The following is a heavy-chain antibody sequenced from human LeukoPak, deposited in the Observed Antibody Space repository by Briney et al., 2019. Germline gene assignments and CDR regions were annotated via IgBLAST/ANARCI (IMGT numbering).Heavy chain of an antibody. CDR1: GGSISSSSYY. CDR3: ARLRAYSTLFGP. J-gene: IGHJ5*02. V-gene: IGHV4-39*01. D-gene: IGHD3-16*01. Sequence: SETLSLTCTVSGGSISSSSYYWGWIRQPPGKGLEWIGSIYYSGSTYYNPSLKSRVTISVDTSKNQFSLKLSSVTAADTAVYYCARLRAYSTLFGPWGQGTLVTVSS. CDR2: IYYSGST.